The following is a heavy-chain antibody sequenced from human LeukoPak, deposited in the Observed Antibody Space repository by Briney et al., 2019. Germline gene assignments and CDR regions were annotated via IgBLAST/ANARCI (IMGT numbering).Heavy chain of an antibody. J-gene: IGHJ6*03. V-gene: IGHV4-30-2*01. CDR2: IYHSGST. D-gene: IGHD3-10*01. CDR3: ARVGAGAWFGELPTYMDV. Sequence: SQTLSLTCTVSGGSISSGGYYWSWIRQPPGKGLEWIGYIYHSGSTYYNPSLKSRVTISVDRSKNQFSLKLSSVTAADTAVYYCARVGAGAWFGELPTYMDVWGKGTTVTVSS. CDR1: GGSISSGGYY.